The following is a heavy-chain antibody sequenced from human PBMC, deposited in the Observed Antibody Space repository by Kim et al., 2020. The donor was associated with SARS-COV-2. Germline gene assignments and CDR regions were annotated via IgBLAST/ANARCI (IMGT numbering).Heavy chain of an antibody. CDR3: ARVWGGIAAAGRGWGDY. CDR1: GFTFSSYG. D-gene: IGHD6-13*01. V-gene: IGHV3-33*05. Sequence: GGSLRLSCAASGFTFSSYGMHWVRQAPGKGLEWVAVISYDGSNKYYADSVKGRFTISRDNSKNTLYLQMNSLRAEDTAVYYCARVWGGIAAAGRGWGDYWGQGTLVTVSS. J-gene: IGHJ4*02. CDR2: ISYDGSNK.